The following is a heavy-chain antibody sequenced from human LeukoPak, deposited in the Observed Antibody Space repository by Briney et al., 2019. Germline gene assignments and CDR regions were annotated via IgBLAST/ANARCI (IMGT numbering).Heavy chain of an antibody. CDR3: AGSPHILTGENFDY. Sequence: ASVKASCKASGYTFTGNYMHWVRQAPGQGLEWMGWINLNSGGTNYAQKFQVRVTMTRDTSISTAYMELSRLRSDDTAVYYCAGSPHILTGENFDYWGQGTLVTVSS. V-gene: IGHV1-2*02. CDR2: INLNSGGT. D-gene: IGHD3-9*01. CDR1: GYTFTGNY. J-gene: IGHJ4*02.